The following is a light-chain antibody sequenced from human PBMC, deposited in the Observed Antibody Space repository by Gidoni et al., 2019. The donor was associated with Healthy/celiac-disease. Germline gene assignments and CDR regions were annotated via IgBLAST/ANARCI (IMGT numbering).Light chain of an antibody. CDR1: SSDVGGYNY. V-gene: IGLV2-14*01. CDR3: SSYTSSSTLEVV. Sequence: SALTQPASVSLSPGQSITISCTGTSSDVGGYNYVSWYQQHPGKAPKLMIYEVSNRPPGVSNRFSGSKSGNTASLTISGLQAEDEADYYCSSYTSSSTLEVVFGGGTKLTVL. CDR2: EVS. J-gene: IGLJ2*01.